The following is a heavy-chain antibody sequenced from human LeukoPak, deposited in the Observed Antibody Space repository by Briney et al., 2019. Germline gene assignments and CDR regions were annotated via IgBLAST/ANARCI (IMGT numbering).Heavy chain of an antibody. Sequence: SETLSLTCTVSGGSISSSSYSWGWIRQPPGKGLEWVGSIYYSGSTYYNPSLKSRVTISVDTSKNQFSLKLSSVTAADTAVYYCARGSGAAARGYPRHYGRGSYYMDVWGKGTTVTVSS. CDR1: GGSISSSSYS. V-gene: IGHV4-39*01. CDR3: ARGSGAAARGYPRHYGRGSYYMDV. J-gene: IGHJ6*03. CDR2: IYYSGST. D-gene: IGHD3-10*02.